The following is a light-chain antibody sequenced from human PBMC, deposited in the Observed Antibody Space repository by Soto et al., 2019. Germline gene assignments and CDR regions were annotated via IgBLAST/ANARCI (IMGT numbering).Light chain of an antibody. V-gene: IGKV3-15*01. CDR1: QSVSSA. Sequence: EILMTQSPATLSVSPGERATLSCRASQSVSSALAWYHQKPGQAPRLLIYGASTRATGIPARFSGSGSGTEFTLTINSLQSEDFEVYYCQQYNNWPRTFGQGTKVDIK. CDR3: QQYNNWPRT. J-gene: IGKJ1*01. CDR2: GAS.